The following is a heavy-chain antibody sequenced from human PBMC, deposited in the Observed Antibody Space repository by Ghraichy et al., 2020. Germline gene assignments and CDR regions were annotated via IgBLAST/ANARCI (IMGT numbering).Heavy chain of an antibody. V-gene: IGHV3-23*01. CDR1: GLTFSNFA. CDR2: ISGSGGSI. D-gene: IGHD1-26*01. Sequence: GGSLRLSCAVSGLTFSNFAMAWVRQAPGKGLEWVSTISGSGGSIWYADSGKGRFIISRDNSRSTFYLQMNSLRAEDTAVYYCAKGKGSGSYVNWSFNIWGRGTPVNVSP. J-gene: IGHJ2*01. CDR3: AKGKGSGSYVNWSFNI.